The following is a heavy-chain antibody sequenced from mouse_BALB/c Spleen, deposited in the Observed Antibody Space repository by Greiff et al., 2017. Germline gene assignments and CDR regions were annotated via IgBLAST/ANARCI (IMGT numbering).Heavy chain of an antibody. Sequence: EVKLVESGGGLVQPGGSLKLSCAASGFTFSSYTMSWVRQTPEKRLEWVAYISNGGGSTYYPDTVKGRFTISRDNAKNTLYLQMSSLKSEDTAMYYCARRPYYGNYFDYWGQGTTLTVSS. D-gene: IGHD2-10*01. CDR3: ARRPYYGNYFDY. CDR1: GFTFSSYT. CDR2: ISNGGGST. J-gene: IGHJ2*01. V-gene: IGHV5-12-2*01.